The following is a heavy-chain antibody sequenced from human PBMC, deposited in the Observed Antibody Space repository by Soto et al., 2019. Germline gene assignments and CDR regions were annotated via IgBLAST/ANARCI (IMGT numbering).Heavy chain of an antibody. CDR1: GGSITRGDYY. CDR2: IYYSGST. Sequence: SETLSLTCTVSGGSITRGDYYWSWIRQPPGKGLEWIGYIYYSGSTFYNPSLKSRVTISVDTSRNQFSLKLSSVTAADTAVYFCARFSVGTVAGIGYFDYWGQGTLVTVSS. CDR3: ARFSVGTVAGIGYFDY. D-gene: IGHD6-19*01. V-gene: IGHV4-30-4*01. J-gene: IGHJ4*02.